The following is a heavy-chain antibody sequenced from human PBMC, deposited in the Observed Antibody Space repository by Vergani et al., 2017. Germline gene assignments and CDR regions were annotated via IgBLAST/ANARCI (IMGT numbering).Heavy chain of an antibody. V-gene: IGHV3-9*01. Sequence: VQLVESGGGVVQPGRSLRLSCAASGCTFNQYGMHWVRQAPGKGLEWVSGISWNSGSIGYADSVKGRFTISRDNAKNSLYLQMNSLRAEDTALYYCAKDHYDFWSGYPNLSPFDLWGRGTLVTVSS. J-gene: IGHJ2*01. CDR3: AKDHYDFWSGYPNLSPFDL. CDR1: GCTFNQYG. CDR2: ISWNSGSI. D-gene: IGHD3-3*01.